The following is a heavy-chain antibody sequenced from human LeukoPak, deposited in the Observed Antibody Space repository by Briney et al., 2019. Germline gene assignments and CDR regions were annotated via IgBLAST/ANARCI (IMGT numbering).Heavy chain of an antibody. CDR3: AKGFSSGPWDACDI. V-gene: IGHV3-30*18. CDR2: ISYDGSKK. J-gene: IGHJ3*02. CDR1: GFTFSSYG. Sequence: GRSLRLSCAASGFTFSSYGMHWVRQAPGKGLEWVAVISYDGSKKYYADSVKGRFTISRDSSKNMLYLQMNSLRVEDTAVYYCAKGFSSGPWDACDIWGQGTMVTVSS. D-gene: IGHD3-22*01.